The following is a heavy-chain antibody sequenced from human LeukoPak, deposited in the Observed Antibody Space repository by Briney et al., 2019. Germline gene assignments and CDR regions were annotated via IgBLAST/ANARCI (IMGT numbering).Heavy chain of an antibody. Sequence: GASVKVSCKASGYTFTSYGISWVRQAPGQGLEWMGWISAYNGNTKYSQKFQGRVTITRDTSASTAYMELSSLRSEDTAVYYCARASYCSSTSCYALYFDYWGQGTLVTVSS. D-gene: IGHD2-2*01. CDR3: ARASYCSSTSCYALYFDY. V-gene: IGHV1-18*01. CDR1: GYTFTSYG. J-gene: IGHJ4*02. CDR2: ISAYNGNT.